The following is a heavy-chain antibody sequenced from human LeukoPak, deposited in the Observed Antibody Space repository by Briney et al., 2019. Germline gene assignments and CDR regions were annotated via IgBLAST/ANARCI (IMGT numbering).Heavy chain of an antibody. D-gene: IGHD3-10*01. V-gene: IGHV3-48*03. CDR3: ARGSLVHYYGSGSYRIRAGFDY. CDR1: GFTFSSYE. CDR2: ISGRGSTI. Sequence: PGGSLRLSCAASGFTFSSYEMNWVRQAPGKGLEWASYISGRGSTIYYADSVKGRFTISRDNAKNSPYLQMNSLRAEDTAVYYCARGSLVHYYGSGSYRIRAGFDYWGQGTLVTVSS. J-gene: IGHJ4*02.